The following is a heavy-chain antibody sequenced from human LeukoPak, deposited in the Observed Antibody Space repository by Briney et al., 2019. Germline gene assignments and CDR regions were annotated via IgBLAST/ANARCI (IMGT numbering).Heavy chain of an antibody. CDR2: MSGSGGST. CDR1: GFTFSSYG. CDR3: AKNQGQWLVPVDY. J-gene: IGHJ4*02. Sequence: GGSLRLSCAASGFTFSSYGMHWVRQAPGKGLEWVSSMSGSGGSTYYADSVKGRFTISRDNSKNTLYLQMNNLRAEDTALYYCAKNQGQWLVPVDYWGQGTLVTVSS. V-gene: IGHV3-23*01. D-gene: IGHD6-19*01.